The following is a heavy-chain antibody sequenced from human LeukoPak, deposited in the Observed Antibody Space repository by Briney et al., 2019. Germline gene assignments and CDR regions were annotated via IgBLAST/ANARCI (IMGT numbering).Heavy chain of an antibody. Sequence: GASAKVSCKVSGYTLTELSMHWVRQAPGKGLEWMGGFDPEDGETIYAQKFQGRVTMTEDTSTDTAYMELSSLRSEDPAVYYCATTTLYVGANAWGQGTLVTVPS. CDR3: ATTTLYVGANA. CDR2: FDPEDGET. V-gene: IGHV1-24*01. J-gene: IGHJ4*02. CDR1: GYTLTELS. D-gene: IGHD1-26*01.